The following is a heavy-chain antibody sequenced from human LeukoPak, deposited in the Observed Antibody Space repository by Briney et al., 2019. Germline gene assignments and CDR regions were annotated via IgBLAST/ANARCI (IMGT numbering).Heavy chain of an antibody. CDR1: GYSISSGYY. J-gene: IGHJ4*02. CDR2: IYHSGST. CDR3: AREEEVIGYYFDY. Sequence: SETLSLTCTVSGYSISSGYYWGWIRQPPGKGLEWIGSIYHSGSTYYNPSLKSRVTISVDTSKNQFSLKLSSVTAADTAVYYCAREEEVIGYYFDYWGQGTLATVSS. D-gene: IGHD3-16*02. V-gene: IGHV4-38-2*02.